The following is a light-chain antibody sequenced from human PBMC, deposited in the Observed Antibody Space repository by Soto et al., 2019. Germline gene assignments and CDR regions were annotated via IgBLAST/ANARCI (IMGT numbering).Light chain of an antibody. CDR3: QHYNYWPPWT. V-gene: IGKV3-15*01. CDR2: DAS. J-gene: IGKJ1*01. Sequence: ILMTQSPATLSVSPGERATLSSRASQSVSNNLAWYQQKPGQAPRLLIYDASTRATGIPARFSGSGSGTEFTLTISGLQSEDFAVYYCQHYNYWPPWTFGQGTKVEI. CDR1: QSVSNN.